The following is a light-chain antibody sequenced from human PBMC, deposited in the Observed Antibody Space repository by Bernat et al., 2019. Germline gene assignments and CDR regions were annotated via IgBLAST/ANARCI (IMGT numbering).Light chain of an antibody. CDR1: SSDVGGYQY. V-gene: IGLV2-14*03. CDR3: SSWTTTNVYV. Sequence: QSALTQPASVSGSPGQSITISCTGTSSDVGGYQYVSWYQQHPGKATKLMISDVSYRPSGVSNRFSGTKSGNTASLTISGLQAEDEADYSSSWTTTNVYVFGTGTKVTVL. CDR2: DVS. J-gene: IGLJ1*01.